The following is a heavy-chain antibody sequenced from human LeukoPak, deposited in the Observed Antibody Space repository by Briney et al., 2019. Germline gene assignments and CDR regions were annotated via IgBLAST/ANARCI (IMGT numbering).Heavy chain of an antibody. CDR2: INRDGSER. CDR1: GFTSSNYW. J-gene: IGHJ6*02. Sequence: GGSLRLSCAASGFTSSNYWMTWVRQAPGKGLEWVANINRDGSERYYVDSVKGRFTISRDDAKSSLYLQMNSLRAEDTAVYYCARRNAMDVWGQGTTVIVFS. V-gene: IGHV3-7*03. CDR3: ARRNAMDV.